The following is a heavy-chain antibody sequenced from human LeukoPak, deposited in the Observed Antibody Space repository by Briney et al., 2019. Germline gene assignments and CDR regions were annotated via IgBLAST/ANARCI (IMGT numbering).Heavy chain of an antibody. J-gene: IGHJ4*02. D-gene: IGHD5-18*01. CDR1: GFTFSSYS. V-gene: IGHV3-21*01. CDR3: ARDSRSYGLRYFDY. Sequence: GGSLGLSCAASGFTFSSYSINWVRQAPGKGLEWVSSISRSSSYIYYADSVKGRFTISRDNAKNSLYLQMNSLRAEDTAVYYCARDSRSYGLRYFDYWGQGTLVTVSS. CDR2: ISRSSSYI.